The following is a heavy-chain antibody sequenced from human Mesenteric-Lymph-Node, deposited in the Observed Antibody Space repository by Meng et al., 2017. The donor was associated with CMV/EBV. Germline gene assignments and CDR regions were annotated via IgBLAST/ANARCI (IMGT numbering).Heavy chain of an antibody. J-gene: IGHJ4*02. CDR1: GGSFSGYY. CDR2: IYYTGNT. CDR3: GRVWGQSRITIFGVVNF. V-gene: IGHV4-34*01. Sequence: GSLRLSCAVYGGSFSGYYWSWIRQPPGKGLEWIGSIYYTGNTFYTPSLESRVTISIDTSKNQFSLKLSSVTAADTAVYYCGRVWGQSRITIFGVVNFWGQGTLVTVSS. D-gene: IGHD3-3*01.